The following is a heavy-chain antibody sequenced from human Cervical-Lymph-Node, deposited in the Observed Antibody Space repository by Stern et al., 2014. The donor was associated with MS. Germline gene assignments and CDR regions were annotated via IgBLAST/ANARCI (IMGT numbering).Heavy chain of an antibody. V-gene: IGHV4-59*01. CDR1: GGSITNYY. CDR3: ARSPGYYFDY. Sequence: VQLQESGPGLVKPSETLSLTCTVSGGSITNYYWSWIRQPPGKELEWVGYIYYSGGTNYNPSLKSRLTISVDTSKNQFSLNLSSVTAADTAVYYCARSPGYYFDYWGQGTLGTVSS. J-gene: IGHJ4*02. CDR2: IYYSGGT. D-gene: IGHD3-10*01.